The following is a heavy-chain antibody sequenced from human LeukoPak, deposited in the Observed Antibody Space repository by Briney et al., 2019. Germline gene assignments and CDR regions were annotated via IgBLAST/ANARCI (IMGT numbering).Heavy chain of an antibody. J-gene: IGHJ4*02. V-gene: IGHV3-11*01. CDR2: ISSSGSTI. D-gene: IGHD3-3*01. CDR3: ARDPFPYDFWSGYLYY. Sequence: PGGSLRLSYAASGFTFSDYYMSWIRQAPGKGLEWVSYISSSGSTIYYADSVKGRFTISRDNAKNSLYLQMNSLRAEDTAVYYCARDPFPYDFWSGYLYYWGQGTLVTVSS. CDR1: GFTFSDYY.